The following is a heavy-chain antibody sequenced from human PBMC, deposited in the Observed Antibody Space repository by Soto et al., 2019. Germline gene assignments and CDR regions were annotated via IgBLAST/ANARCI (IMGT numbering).Heavy chain of an antibody. Sequence: GGSLRLSCAASGFNFGAYGMHWVRQAPGKGLDWVAVIWYDGSNKYYADSVKGRFTISRDNSKNTLYLQMNSLRAEDTAVYYCAREVGATTWEYYYYYGMDVWGQGTTVTVSS. CDR3: AREVGATTWEYYYYYGMDV. CDR1: GFNFGAYG. V-gene: IGHV3-33*08. CDR2: IWYDGSNK. D-gene: IGHD1-26*01. J-gene: IGHJ6*02.